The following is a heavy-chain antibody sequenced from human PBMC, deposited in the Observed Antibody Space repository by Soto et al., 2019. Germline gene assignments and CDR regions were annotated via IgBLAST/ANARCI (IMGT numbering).Heavy chain of an antibody. V-gene: IGHV3-23*01. CDR2: LSSSGDDA. CDR1: GFTFRNYA. CDR3: AKLGVDSGVDADFDH. D-gene: IGHD5-18*01. J-gene: IGHJ4*02. Sequence: EVQLLESGGGLEQPGGSLRLSCLASGFTFRNYAMSWVRQAPGKGLEWVSALSSSGDDAFYADSVKGRFTISRDNSRNMVALQMNRLRDEDTAGYYCAKLGVDSGVDADFDHWGQGTRVTVS.